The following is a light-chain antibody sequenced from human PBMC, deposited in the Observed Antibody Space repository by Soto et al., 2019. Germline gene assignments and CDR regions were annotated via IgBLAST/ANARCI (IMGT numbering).Light chain of an antibody. CDR2: DAS. CDR3: QQYYSYSRT. CDR1: QSIVNW. V-gene: IGKV1-5*01. Sequence: IQMTQSPSTLSASVGDRDTITCRASQSIVNWLAWYQQKPGKAPKLLIYDASTLESGVPSRFSGSGSGTEFTLTISSLQPDDFATYYCQQYYSYSRTFGLGTKVDIK. J-gene: IGKJ1*01.